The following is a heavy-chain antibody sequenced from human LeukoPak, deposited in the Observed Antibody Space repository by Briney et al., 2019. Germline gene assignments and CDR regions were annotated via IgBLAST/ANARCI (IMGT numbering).Heavy chain of an antibody. CDR3: ARKGRSIAARPLPHYYYYYMDV. D-gene: IGHD6-6*01. J-gene: IGHJ6*03. Sequence: GGSLRLSCAASGFTFSSHCMHWVRQAPGKGLEWVAFILYVGSNKYYADSVKGRFTISRDNSKNTLYLQMTSLRADNTAVYYCARKGRSIAARPLPHYYYYYMDVWGKGTTVTVSS. CDR2: ILYVGSNK. CDR1: GFTFSSHC. V-gene: IGHV3-33*01.